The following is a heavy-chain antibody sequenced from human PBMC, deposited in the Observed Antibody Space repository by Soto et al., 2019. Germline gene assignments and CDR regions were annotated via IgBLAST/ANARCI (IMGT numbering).Heavy chain of an antibody. D-gene: IGHD2-2*01. CDR3: ARGIGYGTSINCYSSRRYRFDS. CDR2: VNHSGTT. V-gene: IGHV4-34*01. Sequence: SETLSLTCAVDGGSFSGYYWTWIRQSPEKGLEWIGEVNHSGTTYCNPSLKTRVTISVHTPKNQFSLKMSSVTAADTAVYYCARGIGYGTSINCYSSRRYRFDSWRQGTLVTVSS. CDR1: GGSFSGYY. J-gene: IGHJ4*02.